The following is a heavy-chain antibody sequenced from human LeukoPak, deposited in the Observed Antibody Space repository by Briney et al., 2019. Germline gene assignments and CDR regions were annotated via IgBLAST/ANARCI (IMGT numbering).Heavy chain of an antibody. D-gene: IGHD3-3*01. J-gene: IGHJ4*02. CDR3: AKTYYDFWSGYYADY. Sequence: TSETLSLTCAVSGGSISSGGYYWSWIRQPPGKGLEWIGYIYHSGSTYYNPSLKSRVTISVDRSKNQFSLKLSSVTAADTAVYYCAKTYYDFWSGYYADYWGQGTLVTVSS. V-gene: IGHV4-30-2*01. CDR2: IYHSGST. CDR1: GGSISSGGYY.